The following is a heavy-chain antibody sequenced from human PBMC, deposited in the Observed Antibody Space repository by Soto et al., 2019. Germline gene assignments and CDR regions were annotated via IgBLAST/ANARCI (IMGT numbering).Heavy chain of an antibody. CDR3: ARGRGVVVGEGVEGIAVAVNLALDY. J-gene: IGHJ4*02. Sequence: QVQLVQSGAEVKKPGSSVKVSCKASGGTFSSYAISWVRQAPGQGLEWMGGIIPIFGTANYAQKFQGRVTITADESTSTAYMELSSLRSEDTDVYYCARGRGVVVGEGVEGIAVAVNLALDYWGQGTLVTVSS. V-gene: IGHV1-69*12. D-gene: IGHD6-19*01. CDR1: GGTFSSYA. CDR2: IIPIFGTA.